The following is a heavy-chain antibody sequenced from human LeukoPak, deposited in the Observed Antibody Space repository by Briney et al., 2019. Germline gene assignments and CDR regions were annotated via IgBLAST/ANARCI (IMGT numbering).Heavy chain of an antibody. CDR2: INPNSGGT. CDR1: GYTFTGYY. D-gene: IGHD3-22*01. V-gene: IGHV1-2*02. CDR3: ARVIRNYYDSSGYDY. J-gene: IGHJ4*02. Sequence: ASVKVSCKASGYTFTGYYMHWVRQAPGQGLEWMGWINPNSGGTNYAQKFQGRVTMTRDTSISTAYMELSSLRSEDTAVYYCARVIRNYYDSSGYDYWGQGTLVTVSS.